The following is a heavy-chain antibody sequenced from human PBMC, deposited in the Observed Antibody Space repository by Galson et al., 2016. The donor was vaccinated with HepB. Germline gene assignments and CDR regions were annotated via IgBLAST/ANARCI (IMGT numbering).Heavy chain of an antibody. CDR2: IYAGDSET. V-gene: IGHV5-51*01. Sequence: QSGAEVKKPGESLKISCKTSGFSFATHWIAWVRQMPGKGLEWMGIIYAGDSETRYSPPFQGQVTISVDKPTAVAYLQWNRLKASDSAMYYCARQRRHYGMDVWGQGTTVTVS. J-gene: IGHJ6*02. CDR3: ARQRRHYGMDV. D-gene: IGHD1-1*01. CDR1: GFSFATHW.